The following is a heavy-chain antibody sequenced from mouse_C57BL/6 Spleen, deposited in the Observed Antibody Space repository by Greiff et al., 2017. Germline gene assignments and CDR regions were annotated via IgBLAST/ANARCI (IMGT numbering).Heavy chain of an antibody. CDR2: IDPENGDT. J-gene: IGHJ3*01. D-gene: IGHD4-1*01. CDR1: GFNIKDDY. V-gene: IGHV14-4*01. Sequence: EVKLQQSGAELVRPGASVKLSCTASGFNIKDDYMHWVKQRPEQGLEWIGWIDPENGDTEYASKFQGKATITADTSSNTAYLQLSSLTSEDTAVYYCTTRWVLGRSYWGQGTLVTVAA. CDR3: TTRWVLGRSY.